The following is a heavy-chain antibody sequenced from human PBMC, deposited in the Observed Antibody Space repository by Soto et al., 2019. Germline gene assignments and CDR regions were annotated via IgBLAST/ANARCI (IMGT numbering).Heavy chain of an antibody. CDR1: GGTFSSYA. D-gene: IGHD2-21*02. CDR2: IIPIFGTA. V-gene: IGHV1-69*01. J-gene: IGHJ4*02. Sequence: QVQLVQSGAEVKKPGSSVKVSCKASGGTFSSYAISWVRQAPGQGLEWMGGIIPIFGTANYAQKFQGRVTITADESTSTAYMELSSLRSEDTAVYYCARDLRAYCGGDCYRFDYWGQGTLVTVSS. CDR3: ARDLRAYCGGDCYRFDY.